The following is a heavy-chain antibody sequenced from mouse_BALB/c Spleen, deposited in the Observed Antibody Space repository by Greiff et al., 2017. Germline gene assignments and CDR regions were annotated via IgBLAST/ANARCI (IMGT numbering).Heavy chain of an antibody. Sequence: VQLQQSGAELVRSGASVKLSCTASGFNIKDYYMHWVKQRPEQGLEWIGWIDPENGDTEYAPKFQGKATMTADTSSNTAYLQLSSLTSEDTAVYYCSNWDVDYWGQGTTLTVSS. V-gene: IGHV14-4*02. CDR3: SNWDVDY. D-gene: IGHD4-1*01. CDR1: GFNIKDYY. CDR2: IDPENGDT. J-gene: IGHJ2*01.